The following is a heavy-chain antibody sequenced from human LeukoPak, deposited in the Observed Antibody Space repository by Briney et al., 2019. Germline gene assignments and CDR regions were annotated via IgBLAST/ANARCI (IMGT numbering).Heavy chain of an antibody. J-gene: IGHJ4*02. CDR1: GYTFTSYG. CDR2: FDPEDGET. V-gene: IGHV1-24*01. D-gene: IGHD5-12*01. CDR3: ATGGGYDLDY. Sequence: ASVKVSCKASGYTFTSYGISWVRQVPGKGLEWMGGFDPEDGETIYAQKFQGRVTMTEDTSTDTAYMELSSLRSEDTAVYYCATGGGYDLDYWGQGTLVTVSS.